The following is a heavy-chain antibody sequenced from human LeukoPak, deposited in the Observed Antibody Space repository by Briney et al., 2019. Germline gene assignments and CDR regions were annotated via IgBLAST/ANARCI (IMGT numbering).Heavy chain of an antibody. J-gene: IGHJ4*02. V-gene: IGHV4-34*01. D-gene: IGHD3-22*01. CDR2: INHSGST. Sequence: SETLSLTCAVYGGSFSGYYWSWIRQPPGKGLEWIGEINHSGSTNYNPSLKSRVTISVDTSKNQFSLKLSSVTAADTAVYYCARGRRITMIVVVIREDYWGQGTLVTDSA. CDR3: ARGRRITMIVVVIREDY. CDR1: GGSFSGYY.